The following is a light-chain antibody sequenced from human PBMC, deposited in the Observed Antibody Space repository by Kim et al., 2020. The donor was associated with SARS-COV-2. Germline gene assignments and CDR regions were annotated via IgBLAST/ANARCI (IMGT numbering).Light chain of an antibody. CDR2: DAS. V-gene: IGKV3-20*01. Sequence: GQGATLSCRASQRVTNNYLVWYQQKAGQAPRLLIYDASSRATGIPDRFSGSGSGTDFTLTISRLEPEDFALYYCQQYGNSPPSITFGQGTRLEIK. CDR3: QQYGNSPPSIT. CDR1: QRVTNNY. J-gene: IGKJ5*01.